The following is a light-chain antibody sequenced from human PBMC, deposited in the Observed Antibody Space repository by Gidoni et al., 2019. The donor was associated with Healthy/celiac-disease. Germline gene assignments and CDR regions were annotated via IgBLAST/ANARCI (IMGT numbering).Light chain of an antibody. J-gene: IGKJ4*01. CDR1: QSVSSY. CDR3: QQRSNWPLT. CDR2: DAS. V-gene: IGKV3-11*01. Sequence: IVLPHSPATLSLSPGERATLSCRASQSVSSYLAWYQQKPGQAPRLLLYDASNRATGIPARFSGSGSGTDFTLIISSLAPEDFAVYYCQQRSNWPLTFGGGTKVEIK.